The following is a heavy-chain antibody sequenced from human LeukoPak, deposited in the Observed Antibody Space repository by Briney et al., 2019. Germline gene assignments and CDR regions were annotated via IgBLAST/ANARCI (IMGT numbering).Heavy chain of an antibody. Sequence: SETLSLTCTVSGGSISSSSYYWGWIRQPPGKGLEWIGSIYYSGSTYYNPSLKSRVTISVDTSKNQFSLKLSSVTAADTAVYYCARGYLVTARFDPWGQGTLVTVSS. CDR1: GGSISSSSYY. CDR2: IYYSGST. D-gene: IGHD1-1*01. V-gene: IGHV4-39*07. J-gene: IGHJ5*02. CDR3: ARGYLVTARFDP.